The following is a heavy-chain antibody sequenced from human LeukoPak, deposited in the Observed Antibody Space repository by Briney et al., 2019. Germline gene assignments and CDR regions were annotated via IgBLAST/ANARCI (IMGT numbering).Heavy chain of an antibody. J-gene: IGHJ5*02. Sequence: SETLSLTCTVSGGSISSYYWSWIRQPPGKGLEWIGYIYYSGSTYYNPSLKSRVTISVDTSKNQFSLKLSSVTAADTAVYYCARDLLGTLSWGQGTLVTVSS. D-gene: IGHD1-26*01. CDR3: ARDLLGTLS. V-gene: IGHV4-59*12. CDR2: IYYSGST. CDR1: GGSISSYY.